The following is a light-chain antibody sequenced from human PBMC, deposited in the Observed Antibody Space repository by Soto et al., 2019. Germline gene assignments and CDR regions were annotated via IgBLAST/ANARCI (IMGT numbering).Light chain of an antibody. CDR3: QPRSNWPPGLT. CDR2: DAS. V-gene: IGKV3-11*01. Sequence: EIVLTQSPVTLSLSPGERATLSCRASQSVSSYLAWYQQKPGQAPRLLIYDASNRATGIPARFSGSGSGTDFTLTISSLEPEDFAVYYCQPRSNWPPGLTFGGGTKVEIK. CDR1: QSVSSY. J-gene: IGKJ4*01.